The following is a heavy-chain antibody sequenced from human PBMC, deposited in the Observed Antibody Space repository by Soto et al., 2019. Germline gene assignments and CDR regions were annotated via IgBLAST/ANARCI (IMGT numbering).Heavy chain of an antibody. CDR3: AGPQRGVIALGYYYYYGMDV. Sequence: QVQLVQSGAEVKKPGASVKVSCKASGYTFTSYYMHWVRQAPGQGLEWMGIINPSGGSTSYAQKFQGRVTMTRDTSTSTVYMELSSLRSEDTAVYYCAGPQRGVIALGYYYYYGMDVWGQGTTVTVSS. D-gene: IGHD3-10*01. J-gene: IGHJ6*02. CDR2: INPSGGST. CDR1: GYTFTSYY. V-gene: IGHV1-46*01.